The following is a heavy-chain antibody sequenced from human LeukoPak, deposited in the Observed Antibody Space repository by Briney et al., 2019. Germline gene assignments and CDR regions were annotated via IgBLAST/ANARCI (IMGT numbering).Heavy chain of an antibody. V-gene: IGHV3-21*01. CDR1: GFTFSSYS. CDR2: ISSSSSYI. J-gene: IGHJ4*02. D-gene: IGHD5-12*01. CDR3: ARSPPSIVATGGYYFDY. Sequence: GGSLRLSCAASGFTFSSYSMSWVRQAPGKGLEWVSSISSSSSYIYYADSVKGRFTISRDNAKNSLYLQMNSLRAEDTAVYYCARSPPSIVATGGYYFDYWGQGTLVTVSS.